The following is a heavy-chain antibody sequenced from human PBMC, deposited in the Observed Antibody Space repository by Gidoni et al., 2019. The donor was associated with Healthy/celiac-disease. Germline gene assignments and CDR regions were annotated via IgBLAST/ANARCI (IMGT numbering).Heavy chain of an antibody. CDR2: ISYDGSNK. J-gene: IGHJ4*02. D-gene: IGHD3-10*01. V-gene: IGHV3-30-3*02. Sequence: VQRVASGGGVVQPGRSLRLSCGASGFTFSSYARHWVRQAPGKGLGWVAVISYDGSNKYYADSVTGRFAISRDNSRNTLYLQMNSLRAEDTAVYYCARGYYCGSGSYSLYWGQGTLVTVSS. CDR3: ARGYYCGSGSYSLY. CDR1: GFTFSSYA.